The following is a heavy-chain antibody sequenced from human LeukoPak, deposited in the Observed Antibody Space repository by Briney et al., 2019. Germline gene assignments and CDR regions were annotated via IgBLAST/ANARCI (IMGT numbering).Heavy chain of an antibody. D-gene: IGHD6-19*01. CDR2: ISSSSTI. V-gene: IGHV3-48*01. CDR3: ARYQRLDYMDV. CDR1: GFTFSSYR. Sequence: GGSLRLSCAASGFTFSSYRMNWVRQAPGKGLEWVSYISSSSTIYYADSVKGRFTISRDNAKNSLYLQMNSLRAEDTAVYYCARYQRLDYMDVWGKGTTVTISS. J-gene: IGHJ6*03.